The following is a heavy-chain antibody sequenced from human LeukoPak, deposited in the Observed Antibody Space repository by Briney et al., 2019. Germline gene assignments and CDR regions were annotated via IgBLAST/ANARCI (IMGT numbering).Heavy chain of an antibody. J-gene: IGHJ4*02. CDR1: GYSISSGYF. CDR3: ARGVDH. CDR2: IYHSGST. V-gene: IGHV4-38-2*02. Sequence: SETLSLTCSVSGYSISSGYFWGWIRQPPGKGLEWIGTIYHSGSTDYNPSLKSRVTISVVTSKNQFSLKVSSVTAADTAMYCCARGVDHWGQGTLVTVSS.